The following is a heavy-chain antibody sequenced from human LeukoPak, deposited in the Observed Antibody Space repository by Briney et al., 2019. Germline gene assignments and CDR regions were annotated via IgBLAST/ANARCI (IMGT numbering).Heavy chain of an antibody. Sequence: PSETLSLTCTVSGGSISSGGYYWGWVRQHPGKGREWIGYIYYSGSTYYNPSLKSRVTISVDTCKNQFSLRRSSVTAADTAVYYCAREARFGEPGAYWGQGTLVTVSS. V-gene: IGHV4-31*03. CDR3: AREARFGEPGAY. CDR2: IYYSGST. D-gene: IGHD3-10*01. J-gene: IGHJ4*02. CDR1: GGSISSGGYY.